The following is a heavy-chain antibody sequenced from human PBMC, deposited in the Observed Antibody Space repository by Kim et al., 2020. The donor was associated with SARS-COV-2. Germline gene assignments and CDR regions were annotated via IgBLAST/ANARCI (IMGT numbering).Heavy chain of an antibody. CDR1: GGSISSYY. Sequence: SETLSLTFTVSGGSISSYYWSWIRQPPGKGLEWIGYIYYSGSTNYNPSLKSRVTISVDTSKNQFSLKLSSVTAADTAVYYCAREITDSSSFVPYNWFDPWGQGTLVTVSS. J-gene: IGHJ5*02. CDR3: AREITDSSSFVPYNWFDP. V-gene: IGHV4-59*13. CDR2: IYYSGST. D-gene: IGHD6-13*01.